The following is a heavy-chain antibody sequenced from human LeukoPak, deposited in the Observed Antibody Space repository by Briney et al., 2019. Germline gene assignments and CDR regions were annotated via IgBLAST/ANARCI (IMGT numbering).Heavy chain of an antibody. V-gene: IGHV1-69*13. Sequence: GASVKVSCKASGGTFSSYAISWVRQAPGRGLEWMGGIIPIFGTANYAQKFQGRVTITADESTSTAYMELSSLRSEDTAVYYCATDLRYYDILTGYGGFDYWGQGTLVTVSS. CDR1: GGTFSSYA. CDR2: IIPIFGTA. CDR3: ATDLRYYDILTGYGGFDY. D-gene: IGHD3-9*01. J-gene: IGHJ4*02.